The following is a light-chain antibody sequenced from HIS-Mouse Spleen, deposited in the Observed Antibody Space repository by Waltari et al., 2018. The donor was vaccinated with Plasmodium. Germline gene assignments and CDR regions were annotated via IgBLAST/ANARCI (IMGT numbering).Light chain of an antibody. Sequence: QSALTQPRSVSGSPGQSVTISCTGTSSDVGGYNYVSWYQQHPGKAPKRMIYDVSKRPSGVPDRFSGSKSGNTVSLTISGLQAEDEADYYCCSYAGSYTWVFGGGTKLTVL. V-gene: IGLV2-11*01. CDR2: DVS. J-gene: IGLJ3*02. CDR1: SSDVGGYNY. CDR3: CSYAGSYTWV.